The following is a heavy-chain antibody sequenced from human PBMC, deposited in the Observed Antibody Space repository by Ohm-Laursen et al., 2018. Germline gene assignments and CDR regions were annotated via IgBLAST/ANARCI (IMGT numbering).Heavy chain of an antibody. J-gene: IGHJ5*02. CDR2: IRSKAYGGTT. CDR1: GFTFGDYA. V-gene: IGHV3-49*03. CDR3: TIVGDYYDSSGSNWFDP. D-gene: IGHD3-22*01. Sequence: SLRLSCTASGFTFGDYAMSWFRQAPGKGLEWVGFIRSKAYGGTTEYAASVKGRFTISRDDSKSIAYLQMNSLKTEDTAVYYCTIVGDYYDSSGSNWFDPWGQGTLVTVSS.